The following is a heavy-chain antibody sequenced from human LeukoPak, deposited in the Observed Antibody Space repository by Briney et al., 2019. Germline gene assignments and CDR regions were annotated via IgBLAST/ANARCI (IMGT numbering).Heavy chain of an antibody. CDR2: IFYSGST. Sequence: PSETLSLTCTVPGGSIRSFYWSWIRQPPGKGLEWIGYIFYSGSTNYNPSLKSRVTISVDTSKNQFSLKLSSVTAADTAVYYCARHGSGYYFFDYWGQGTLVTVSS. CDR3: ARHGSGYYFFDY. V-gene: IGHV4-59*08. J-gene: IGHJ4*02. D-gene: IGHD3-3*01. CDR1: GGSIRSFY.